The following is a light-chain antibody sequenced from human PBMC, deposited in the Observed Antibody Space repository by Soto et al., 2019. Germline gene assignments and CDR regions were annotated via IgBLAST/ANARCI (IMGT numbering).Light chain of an antibody. CDR1: QSISSW. CDR2: KAS. Sequence: DIQMTQSPSTLSASVGDRVTITCRASQSISSWLAWYQQKPGKAPKLLIYKASSLESGVPSRFSGTGSGTEFTLTISSLQPDDFATYYCQQYNSYPYTFGQGTKLEIK. J-gene: IGKJ2*01. CDR3: QQYNSYPYT. V-gene: IGKV1-5*03.